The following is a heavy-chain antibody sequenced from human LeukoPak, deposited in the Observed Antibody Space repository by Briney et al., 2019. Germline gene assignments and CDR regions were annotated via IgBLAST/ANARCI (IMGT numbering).Heavy chain of an antibody. CDR3: AKQWELLPYYFDY. CDR1: GFTFSDYY. CDR2: ISGSGGST. Sequence: PGGSLRLSCAASGFTFSDYYINWIRQAPGKGLEWVSAISGSGGSTYCADSVKGRFTISRDNSKNTLYLQMNSLRAEDTAVYYCAKQWELLPYYFDYWGQGTLVTVSS. D-gene: IGHD1-26*01. J-gene: IGHJ4*02. V-gene: IGHV3-23*01.